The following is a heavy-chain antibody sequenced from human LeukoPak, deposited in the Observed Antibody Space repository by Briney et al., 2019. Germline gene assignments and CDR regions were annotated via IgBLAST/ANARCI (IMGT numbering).Heavy chain of an antibody. D-gene: IGHD3-10*01. CDR3: AGALYYGTGSSSYYFDY. V-gene: IGHV3-23*01. J-gene: IGHJ4*02. CDR1: GFTFSSYA. CDR2: ISGSGGST. Sequence: GGSLRLSCAASGFTFSSYAMSWVRQAPGKGLEWVSAISGSGGSTYYADSVKGRFTISRDNSKNTLYLQMNSLRAEDTAVYYCAGALYYGTGSSSYYFDYWGQGSLVTVSS.